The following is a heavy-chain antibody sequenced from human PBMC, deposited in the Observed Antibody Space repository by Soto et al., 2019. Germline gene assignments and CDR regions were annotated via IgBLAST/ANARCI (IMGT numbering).Heavy chain of an antibody. J-gene: IGHJ4*02. D-gene: IGHD2-2*01. CDR2: IYYTGST. CDR1: GSSISPFY. V-gene: IGHV4-59*12. CDR3: ARARFQVLNGKPYFDS. Sequence: SETLSLTCTVSGSSISPFYWSWIRQPPGRGLEWIGYIYYTGSTKYNPSLKSRVTLSLGTSRNQLSLMVDSVTAADTAVYYCARARFQVLNGKPYFDSWGQGTLVTVSS.